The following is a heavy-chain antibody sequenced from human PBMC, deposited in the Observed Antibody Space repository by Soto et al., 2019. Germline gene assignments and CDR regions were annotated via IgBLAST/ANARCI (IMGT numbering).Heavy chain of an antibody. Sequence: SETLSLTCTVSGASLSGPYWSWIRRPAGKGLEWSGRIYFTGRTNYNPSRRGRVTMSLDTSKNQFSLRLNSVTAADTPMDYCGRDPPGPPPEGGRSYFDLWGRGTLVTVSS. CDR1: GASLSGPY. CDR3: GRDPPGPPPEGGRSYFDL. J-gene: IGHJ2*01. CDR2: IYFTGRT. D-gene: IGHD2-2*01. V-gene: IGHV4-4*07.